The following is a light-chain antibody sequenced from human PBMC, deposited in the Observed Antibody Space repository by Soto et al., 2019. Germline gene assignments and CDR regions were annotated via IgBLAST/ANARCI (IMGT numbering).Light chain of an antibody. CDR3: QQYDKRPPWT. Sequence: IVMTQSPATLSVSPGERATLSCRARQSVSTNLAWYQQKPGQAPRLLIYGASARATGVPARFSGSGFATEFTLTISSLQSEDFAVYYCQQYDKRPPWTFGQGTKVDIK. CDR1: QSVSTN. J-gene: IGKJ1*01. CDR2: GAS. V-gene: IGKV3-15*01.